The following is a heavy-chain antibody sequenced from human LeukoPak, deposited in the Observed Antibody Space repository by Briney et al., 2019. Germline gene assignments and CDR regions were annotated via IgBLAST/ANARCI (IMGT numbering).Heavy chain of an antibody. CDR3: ASIAAAGTDAFDI. V-gene: IGHV4-38-2*02. CDR2: IYHSGST. D-gene: IGHD6-13*01. CDR1: GGSISSGYY. J-gene: IGHJ3*02. Sequence: SETLSLTCTVSGGSISSGYYWGWIRQPPGKGLEWIGSIYHSGSTYYNPSLKSRVTISVDTSKNQFSLKLSSVTAADTAVYYCASIAAAGTDAFDIWGQGTMVTVSS.